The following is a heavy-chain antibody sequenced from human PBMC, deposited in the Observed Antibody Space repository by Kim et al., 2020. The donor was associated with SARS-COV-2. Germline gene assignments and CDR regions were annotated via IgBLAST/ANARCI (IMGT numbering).Heavy chain of an antibody. Sequence: SETLSLTCTVSGGSISSSSYYWGWIRQPPGKGLEWTGSIYYSGSTYYNPSLKSRVTISVDTSKNQFSLKLSSVTAADTAVYYCATQDPHCSGGSCRWVPDYWGQGTLVTVSS. CDR3: ATQDPHCSGGSCRWVPDY. CDR1: GGSISSSSYY. V-gene: IGHV4-39*01. J-gene: IGHJ4*02. D-gene: IGHD2-15*01. CDR2: IYYSGST.